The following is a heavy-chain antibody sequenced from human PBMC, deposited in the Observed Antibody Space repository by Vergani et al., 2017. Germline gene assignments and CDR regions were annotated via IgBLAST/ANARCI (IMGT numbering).Heavy chain of an antibody. CDR1: GGSMSDFY. D-gene: IGHD2-21*01. CDR2: IYPNGNG. Sequence: QVHLQESGPGVVKPSDTLSLPCTVSGGSMSDFYWTWIRQPAGRGLEWIGRIYPNGNGNYNESLRSRLTMSIDTSRSQFSLSLSSVTAADTAVYYCARGNCGVNCPKYNWLAPWGRGILVTVSS. V-gene: IGHV4-4*07. CDR3: ARGNCGVNCPKYNWLAP. J-gene: IGHJ5*02.